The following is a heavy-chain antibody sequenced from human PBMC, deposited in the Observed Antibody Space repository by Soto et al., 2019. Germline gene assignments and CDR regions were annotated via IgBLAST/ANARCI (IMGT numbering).Heavy chain of an antibody. V-gene: IGHV3-23*01. J-gene: IGHJ4*02. D-gene: IGHD6-19*01. Sequence: EVQLLESGGGLVQPGGSLRLSCAASGFTFSSYAMSWVRQAPGKGLEWVSVISGSGGSTYYADSVKGRFTSSSDNSKNTLYMQMNSLRAEDTAVYYCAKRGAGHYFDYWGQGTLVTVSS. CDR2: ISGSGGST. CDR1: GFTFSSYA. CDR3: AKRGAGHYFDY.